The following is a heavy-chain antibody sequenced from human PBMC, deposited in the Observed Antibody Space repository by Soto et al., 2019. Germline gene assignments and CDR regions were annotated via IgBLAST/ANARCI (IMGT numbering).Heavy chain of an antibody. V-gene: IGHV3-23*01. CDR3: AKEPLAQGRGWYADN. D-gene: IGHD6-19*01. Sequence: EVQLLESGGDLVQPGGSLRLSCAATGFSFSTFAMSWVRQAPGKGLEWVSAISGDGSTTYYVDSVKGRFTISRDNSRNTLYLQMNSLRVEDTALYYCAKEPLAQGRGWYADNWGQGTLVTASS. J-gene: IGHJ4*02. CDR1: GFSFSTFA. CDR2: ISGDGSTT.